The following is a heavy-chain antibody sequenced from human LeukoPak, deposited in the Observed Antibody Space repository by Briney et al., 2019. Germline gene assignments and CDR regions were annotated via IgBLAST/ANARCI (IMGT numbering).Heavy chain of an antibody. Sequence: PSETLSLTCTVSGGSISSHYWSWIRQPPGKGLEWIGYIYYSGSTNYNPSLKSRVTISVDTSKNQFSLKLSSVTAADTAVYYCARDGWELLHDAFDIWGQGTMVTVSS. V-gene: IGHV4-59*11. CDR2: IYYSGST. CDR3: ARDGWELLHDAFDI. D-gene: IGHD1-26*01. J-gene: IGHJ3*02. CDR1: GGSISSHY.